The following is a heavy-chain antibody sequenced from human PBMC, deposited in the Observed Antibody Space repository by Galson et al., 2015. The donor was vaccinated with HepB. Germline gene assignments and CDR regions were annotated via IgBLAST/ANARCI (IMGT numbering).Heavy chain of an antibody. J-gene: IGHJ4*02. CDR1: GDSVSSHSAA. CDR3: ARDHGLRRGYCSSTSCPGVYYFDY. D-gene: IGHD2-2*01. Sequence: CAISGDSVSSHSAAWNWIRQSPSRGLEWLGRTYYRSKWYNDCAVSVKSRITINPDTSKNQFSLQLNSVTPEDTAVYYCARDHGLRRGYCSSTSCPGVYYFDYWGQGTTVTVSS. V-gene: IGHV6-1*01. CDR2: TYYRSKWYN.